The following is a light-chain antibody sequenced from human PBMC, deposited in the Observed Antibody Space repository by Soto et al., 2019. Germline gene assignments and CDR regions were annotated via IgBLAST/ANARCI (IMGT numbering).Light chain of an antibody. CDR3: QQYGGSPRT. CDR2: DAS. Sequence: EIVLTQSPGTLSLSPGESATLSCRASQSVSSSSLAWYQQKRGQAPRLLIDDASIKATGIPDRFSGSGSGTDFTLTISRLEPEDFAVYYCQQYGGSPRTFGQGTKVEVK. J-gene: IGKJ1*01. CDR1: QSVSSSS. V-gene: IGKV3-20*01.